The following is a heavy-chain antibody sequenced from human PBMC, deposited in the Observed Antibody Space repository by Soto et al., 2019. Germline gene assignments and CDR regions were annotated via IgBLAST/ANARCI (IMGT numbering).Heavy chain of an antibody. Sequence: QVHLVQSGAEVKKPGASVKVSCEASGYTFTDHSLHWVRQAPGQGLEWMGWINPHSGVTASAENFEGRVTLTRDTSINTAYMEMGWLRSDDTAMYYCALEMSTITYFHYWGQGTLLTVSS. CDR1: GYTFTDHS. CDR2: INPHSGVT. J-gene: IGHJ4*02. CDR3: ALEMSTITYFHY. D-gene: IGHD5-12*01. V-gene: IGHV1-2*02.